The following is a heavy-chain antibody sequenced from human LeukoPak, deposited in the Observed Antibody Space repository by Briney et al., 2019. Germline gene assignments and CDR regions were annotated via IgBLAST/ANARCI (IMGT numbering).Heavy chain of an antibody. V-gene: IGHV3-9*01. CDR3: ARDRFFDS. CDR2: ISWNSGSI. CDR1: GFTFDDYA. J-gene: IGHJ3*02. Sequence: PGGSLRLSCAASGFTFDDYAMHWVRPAPGKGLEWVSGISWNSGSIGYADSVKGRFTISRDNATSSLYLQMNRLRAEDTAVYYCARDRFFDSWGQGTMVTVSS.